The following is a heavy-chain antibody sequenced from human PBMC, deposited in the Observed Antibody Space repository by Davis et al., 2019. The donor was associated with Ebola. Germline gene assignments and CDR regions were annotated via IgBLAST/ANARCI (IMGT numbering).Heavy chain of an antibody. CDR1: VITFSSYA. CDR2: ISGSGGTT. CDR3: AKSGLSFGVVKYHYGMDV. D-gene: IGHD3-3*01. Sequence: GESLKISCADSVITFSSYAMTWVRQAPGKGLEWVSAISGSGGTTYYAGSVKGRFTVSRDNSKKTMYLQMNSLRAEDTAVYYCAKSGLSFGVVKYHYGMDVWGTGTTVTVSS. V-gene: IGHV3-23*01. J-gene: IGHJ6*04.